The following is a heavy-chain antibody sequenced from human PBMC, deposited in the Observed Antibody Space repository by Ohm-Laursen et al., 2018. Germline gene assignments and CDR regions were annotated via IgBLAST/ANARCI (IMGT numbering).Heavy chain of an antibody. Sequence: GSSVKVSCKASGYTFTSYGISWVRQAPGQGLEWMGWISAYNGNTNYAQKLQGRVTMTTDTSTSTAYMELRSLRSDDTAVYYCARRNWNSLPDWFDPWGQGTLVTVSS. CDR3: ARRNWNSLPDWFDP. CDR1: GYTFTSYG. D-gene: IGHD1/OR15-1a*01. V-gene: IGHV1-18*01. CDR2: ISAYNGNT. J-gene: IGHJ5*02.